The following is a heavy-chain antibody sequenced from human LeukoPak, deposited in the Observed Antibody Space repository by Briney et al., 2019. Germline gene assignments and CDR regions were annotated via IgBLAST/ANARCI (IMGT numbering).Heavy chain of an antibody. Sequence: SETLSLTCTVSGGSISSSSYYWGWLRQPPGKGLEWIGEINHSGSTNYNPSLKSRVTISVDTSKNQFSLKLSSVTAADTAVYYCASLHSPITRLPDYWGQGTLVTVSS. J-gene: IGHJ4*02. CDR3: ASLHSPITRLPDY. V-gene: IGHV4-39*07. CDR2: INHSGST. CDR1: GGSISSSSYY.